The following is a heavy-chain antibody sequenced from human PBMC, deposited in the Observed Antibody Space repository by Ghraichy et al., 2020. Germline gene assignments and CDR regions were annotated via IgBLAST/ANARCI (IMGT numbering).Heavy chain of an antibody. CDR1: GYTFTSYA. D-gene: IGHD1-26*01. Sequence: ASVKVSCKASGYTFTSYAMHWVRQAPGQRLEWMGWINAGNGNTKYSQKFQGRVTVTRDTSASTAYMELSSLRSEDTAVYYCAREEGTSLLPWDYWGQGTLVTVSS. V-gene: IGHV1-3*01. J-gene: IGHJ4*02. CDR3: AREEGTSLLPWDY. CDR2: INAGNGNT.